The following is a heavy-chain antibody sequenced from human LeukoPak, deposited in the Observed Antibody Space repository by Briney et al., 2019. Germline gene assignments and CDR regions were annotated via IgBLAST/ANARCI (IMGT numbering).Heavy chain of an antibody. V-gene: IGHV3-21*01. Sequence: GGSLRLSCAASGFTFRYYNMNWVRQAPGKGLEWVSSINSGSADIYYADSVRGRFTTSRDNVKNSLFLQMNSLRAEDTAVYYCARETGSGWYYFDYWGQGTLVTVSS. CDR3: ARETGSGWYYFDY. J-gene: IGHJ4*02. CDR1: GFTFRYYN. CDR2: INSGSADI. D-gene: IGHD6-13*01.